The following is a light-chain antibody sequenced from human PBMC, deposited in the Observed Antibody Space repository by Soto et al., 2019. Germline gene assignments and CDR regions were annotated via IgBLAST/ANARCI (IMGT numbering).Light chain of an antibody. CDR3: QQSYNTPRT. J-gene: IGKJ1*01. V-gene: IGKV1-39*01. Sequence: DIQMTQSPSSLSASVGDRVTITCRASQSISSYLNWYQQKAGKAPKLLIYSASNLQSGVPSRFSGGGSGTXXXLXXSXLHPQDFATYXXQQSYNTPRTFGQATKVEIK. CDR2: SAS. CDR1: QSISSY.